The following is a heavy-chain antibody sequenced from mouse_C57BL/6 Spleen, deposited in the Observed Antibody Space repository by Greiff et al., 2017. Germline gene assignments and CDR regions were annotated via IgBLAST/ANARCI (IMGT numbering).Heavy chain of an antibody. V-gene: IGHV1-80*01. D-gene: IGHD1-1*01. CDR3: ARNTVVAYYYAMDY. Sequence: QVQLQQSGAELVKPGASVKISCKASGYAFSSYWMNWVKQRPGKGLEWIGQIYPGDGDTNYNGKFKGKATLTADKSSSTAYMQLSSLPSEDSAVYFCARNTVVAYYYAMDYWGQGTSVTVSS. CDR2: IYPGDGDT. J-gene: IGHJ4*01. CDR1: GYAFSSYW.